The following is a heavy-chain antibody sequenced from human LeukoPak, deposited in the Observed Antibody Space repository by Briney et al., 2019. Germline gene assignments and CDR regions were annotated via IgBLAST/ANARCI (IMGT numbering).Heavy chain of an antibody. J-gene: IGHJ4*02. CDR3: ARIHITMVRGVIRPSQYYFDY. Sequence: PGGSLRLSCAASGFTFSSYWMSWVRQAPGKGLEWVANIKQDGSEKCYVDSVKGRFTISRDNAKNSLYLQMNSLRAEDTAVYYCARIHITMVRGVIRPSQYYFDYWGQGTLVTVSS. CDR2: IKQDGSEK. CDR1: GFTFSSYW. D-gene: IGHD3-10*01. V-gene: IGHV3-7*01.